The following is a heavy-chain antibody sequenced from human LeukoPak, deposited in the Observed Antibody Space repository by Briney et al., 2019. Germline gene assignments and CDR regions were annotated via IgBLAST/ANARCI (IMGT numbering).Heavy chain of an antibody. Sequence: GGSLRLSCAASGFTFSSYGMHWVRQAPGKGLEWVAFIRYDGSNKYYADSVKGRFTISRDNSKNTLYLQMNSLRAEDTAVYYCAKDRTDGSSWGSFDYWGQGTLVTVSS. J-gene: IGHJ4*02. CDR2: IRYDGSNK. D-gene: IGHD6-13*01. CDR3: AKDRTDGSSWGSFDY. CDR1: GFTFSSYG. V-gene: IGHV3-30*02.